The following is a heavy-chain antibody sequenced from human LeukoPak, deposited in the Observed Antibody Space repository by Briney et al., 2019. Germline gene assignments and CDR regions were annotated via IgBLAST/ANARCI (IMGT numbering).Heavy chain of an antibody. J-gene: IGHJ6*03. CDR2: IYSGGST. CDR1: GFTVSSNY. Sequence: TGGSLRLSCAASGFTVSSNYMSWVRQAPGKGLEWVSVIYSGGSTYYADSVKGRFTISRDNSKNTLYLQMNRLRAEDTAVYYCARVVDARDYYMDVWGKGTTVTVSS. V-gene: IGHV3-53*01. D-gene: IGHD2-2*01. CDR3: ARVVDARDYYMDV.